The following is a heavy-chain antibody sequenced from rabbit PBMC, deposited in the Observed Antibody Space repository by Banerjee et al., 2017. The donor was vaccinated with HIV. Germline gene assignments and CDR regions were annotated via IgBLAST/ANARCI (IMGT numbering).Heavy chain of an antibody. CDR3: ARDLGGVIGWNFDL. V-gene: IGHV1S45*01. Sequence: QEQLVESGGGLVQPEGSLTLTCKASGFSFSNKYVMCWVRQAPGKGLEWIACINTSSGSTVYATWAKGRFTISRTSSTTVALQMTSLTAADTATYFCARDLGGVIGWNFDLWGPGTLVTVS. CDR2: INTSSGST. CDR1: GFSFSNKYV. D-gene: IGHD1-1*01. J-gene: IGHJ4*01.